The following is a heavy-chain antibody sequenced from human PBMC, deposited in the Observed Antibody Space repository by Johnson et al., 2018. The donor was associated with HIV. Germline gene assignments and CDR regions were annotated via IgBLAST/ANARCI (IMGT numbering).Heavy chain of an antibody. V-gene: IGHV3-20*04. CDR2: MNWNGGST. CDR3: AKGENDYGDYGLDAFDI. CDR1: GFTFDDYG. J-gene: IGHJ3*02. D-gene: IGHD4-17*01. Sequence: VQLVESGGSVVRPGGSLRLSCAGSGFTFDDYGLSWVRQAPGKGLEWVAGMNWNGGSTGYADSVTGRFTISRDNSKNTLYLQMNSLRAEDTAVYYCAKGENDYGDYGLDAFDIWGQGTMVTVSS.